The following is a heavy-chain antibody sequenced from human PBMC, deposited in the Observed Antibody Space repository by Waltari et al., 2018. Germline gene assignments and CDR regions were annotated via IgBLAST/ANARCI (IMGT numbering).Heavy chain of an antibody. J-gene: IGHJ5*02. CDR2: LHPSGST. CDR1: GFSISSGYS. D-gene: IGHD2-15*01. CDR3: ARVVVATTGDWFDP. V-gene: IGHV4-38-2*01. Sequence: QVQLQESGPGLVKPSETLSLTCGVSGFSISSGYSWGWIRQPPGKGLEWLGSLHPSGSTYYNPSLKSRVTISADTSKNHFSLRLSSVTAADTAVYYCARVVVATTGDWFDPWGQGTLVTVSS.